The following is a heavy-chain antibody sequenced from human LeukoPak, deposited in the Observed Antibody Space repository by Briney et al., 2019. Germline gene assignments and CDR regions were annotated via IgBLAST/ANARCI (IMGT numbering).Heavy chain of an antibody. Sequence: GGSLRLSCAASEFTFSSFAMSWVRQPPGKGLEWVSTISSSGGSTFYAVSVKGRFTISRGNNENTLYLQMNSLRVEDTAVYYCARAAQVTGRPNLGGHFDYWGQGTLVTVSS. CDR2: ISSSGGST. J-gene: IGHJ4*02. CDR3: ARAAQVTGRPNLGGHFDY. V-gene: IGHV3-23*01. CDR1: EFTFSSFA. D-gene: IGHD6-6*01.